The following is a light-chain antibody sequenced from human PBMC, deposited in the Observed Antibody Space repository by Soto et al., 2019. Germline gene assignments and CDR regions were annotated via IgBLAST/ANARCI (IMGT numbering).Light chain of an antibody. Sequence: SYELAQSPSVSVAPGKTASIPCGGNNIGSKSVHWYQQKPGQAPVLVIFYDSDRPSGIPERFSGSNSGNTATLTISRVEAGDEADYDCQVWDSSSDHVVFGGGTQLTVL. CDR1: NIGSKS. J-gene: IGLJ2*01. V-gene: IGLV3-21*04. CDR2: YDS. CDR3: QVWDSSSDHVV.